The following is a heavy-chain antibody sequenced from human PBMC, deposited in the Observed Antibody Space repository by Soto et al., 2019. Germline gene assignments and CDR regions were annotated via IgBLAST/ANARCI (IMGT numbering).Heavy chain of an antibody. J-gene: IGHJ6*02. CDR1: GFTFSSYG. Sequence: QVQLVESGGGVVQPGRSLRLSCAASGFTFSSYGMHWVRQAPGKGLEWVAVIWYDGSNKYYADSVKGRFTISRDNSKNTLSLQMNSLRAEDTAVYYCARIVATARYYYYGMDVWGQGTTVTVSS. D-gene: IGHD5-12*01. CDR3: ARIVATARYYYYGMDV. CDR2: IWYDGSNK. V-gene: IGHV3-33*01.